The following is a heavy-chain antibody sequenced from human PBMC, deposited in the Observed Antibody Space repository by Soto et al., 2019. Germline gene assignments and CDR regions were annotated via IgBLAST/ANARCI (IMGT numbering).Heavy chain of an antibody. D-gene: IGHD4-17*01. J-gene: IGHJ4*02. CDR3: AICSTGYCDYGLSLGY. CDR2: ISAYNGNT. V-gene: IGHV1-18*01. Sequence: QVQLVQSGAEVKKPGASVKVACRTSGYTFTGYAFTWVRQAPGQGLEWMGWISAYNGNTKYAQRFQDRLTMTTDTSTSTAYMELRSLTSDDTAVYYCAICSTGYCDYGLSLGYWGQGTLVTVSS. CDR1: GYTFTGYA.